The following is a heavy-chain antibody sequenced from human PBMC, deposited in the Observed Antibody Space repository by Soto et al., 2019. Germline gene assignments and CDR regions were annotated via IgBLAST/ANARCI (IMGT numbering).Heavy chain of an antibody. D-gene: IGHD1-26*01. V-gene: IGHV3-30-3*01. CDR2: ISSDGSNK. J-gene: IGHJ4*02. CDR1: GFTFSSQA. Sequence: QVQLVESGGGVVQPGRSLRLSCAVSGFTFSSQAMHWVRQAPGKGLEWVTLISSDGSNKYYEDSVKGRFTTSRHNSKTTVYLQMNSLRVEDTAVYYCARDDEGGSDCDLGYWGQGALVTVSS. CDR3: ARDDEGGSDCDLGY.